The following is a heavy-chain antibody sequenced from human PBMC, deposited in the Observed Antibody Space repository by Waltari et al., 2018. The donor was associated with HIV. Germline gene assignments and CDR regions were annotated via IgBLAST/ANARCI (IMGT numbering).Heavy chain of an antibody. CDR1: GFTFSDAW. V-gene: IGHV3-15*01. CDR2: IKSNTYGWTT. D-gene: IGHD3-16*01. Sequence: EVLLVESGGGLGKPGGSLRLSCAASGFTFSDAWMSWVRQAPGKGRVWVGRIKSNTYGWTTDYAAPVKGRFTISRDDSKTTLYLEMNSLKTEDTAVYYCTTVGGGTRDYWGQGTLITVSS. CDR3: TTVGGGTRDY. J-gene: IGHJ4*02.